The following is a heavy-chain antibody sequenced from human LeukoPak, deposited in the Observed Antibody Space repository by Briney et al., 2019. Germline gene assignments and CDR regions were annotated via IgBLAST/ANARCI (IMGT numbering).Heavy chain of an antibody. V-gene: IGHV3-53*01. CDR2: LYSDGGT. CDR1: GLTVRGNY. J-gene: IGHJ4*02. CDR3: ATYYYGSGPEK. D-gene: IGHD3-10*01. Sequence: GGSLRLSCAAFGLTVRGNYMSWVRQAPGKGLEWVSVLYSDGGTYYADSVKGRFSISRDTSKNTVYLQMNSLRDDDTAVYYCATYYYGSGPEKWGQGTLVTVSS.